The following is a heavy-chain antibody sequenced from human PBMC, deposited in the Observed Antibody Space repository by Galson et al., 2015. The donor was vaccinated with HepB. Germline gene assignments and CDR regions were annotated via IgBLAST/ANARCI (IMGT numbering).Heavy chain of an antibody. D-gene: IGHD1-1*01. V-gene: IGHV3-15*04. CDR3: TTDRYPHDY. Sequence: SLRLSCAAPGFTFNIAWMSWVRQAPGKGLEWIGRIESKSSGGATDYAAPVKGRFTISRDDSENTLYLQLNSLKTEDTALYYCTTDRYPHDYWGQGTLVTVSS. J-gene: IGHJ4*02. CDR1: GFTFNIAW. CDR2: IESKSSGGAT.